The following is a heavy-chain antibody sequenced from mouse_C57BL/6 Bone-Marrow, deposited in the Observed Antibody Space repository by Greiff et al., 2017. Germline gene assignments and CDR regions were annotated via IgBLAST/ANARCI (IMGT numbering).Heavy chain of an antibody. CDR3: ARHYIIYWFAY. V-gene: IGHV1-55*01. CDR2: IYPGSGKT. CDR1: GYTFTSYR. J-gene: IGHJ3*01. D-gene: IGHD2-5*01. Sequence: QVQLKQPGAELVKPGASVKMSCKASGYTFTSYRITWVKQRTGQGLEWIGDIYPGSGKTNYNAKFKSKATLTVDTSSSTAYMQLSSLTSDASSFYYCARHYIIYWFAYWGQGTLVTVSA.